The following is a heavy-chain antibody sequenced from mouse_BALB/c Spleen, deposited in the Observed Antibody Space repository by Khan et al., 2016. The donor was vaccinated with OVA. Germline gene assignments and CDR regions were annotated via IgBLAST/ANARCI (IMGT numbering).Heavy chain of an antibody. CDR2: ISYSGRT. CDR1: GYSITSDYA. J-gene: IGHJ2*01. CDR3: ARSVTITTVVATDFDY. D-gene: IGHD1-1*01. Sequence: EVQLVELGPGLVKPSQSLSLTCTVTGYSITSDYAWNWIRQFPGNKLEWMGYISYSGRTSYNPSLKSRISITRDTSKNQFFLQLNSVTTEDTATYYCARSVTITTVVATDFDYWGQGTTLPVSS. V-gene: IGHV3-2*02.